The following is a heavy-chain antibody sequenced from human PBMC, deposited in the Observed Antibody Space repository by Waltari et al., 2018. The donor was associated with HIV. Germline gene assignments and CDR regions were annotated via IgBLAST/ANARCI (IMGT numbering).Heavy chain of an antibody. CDR3: ARGSAARLQVRGGYFGLDV. D-gene: IGHD6-25*01. V-gene: IGHV3-66*02. J-gene: IGHJ6*02. CDR2: IYINGKT. Sequence: EVQVVESGGGLVRPGGSLRLSCAASGFTVSHNSMTWVRQTSGKRLDWVSMIYINGKTDYADSAKGRFTISRDNPKNIVYLQMNNLRPEDTAVYFCARGSAARLQVRGGYFGLDVWGLGTTVTVSS. CDR1: GFTVSHNS.